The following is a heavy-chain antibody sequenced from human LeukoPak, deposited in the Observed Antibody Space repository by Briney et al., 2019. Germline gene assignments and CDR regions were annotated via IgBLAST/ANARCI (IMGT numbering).Heavy chain of an antibody. D-gene: IGHD5-24*01. CDR2: MNPTSGNT. Sequence: ASVKVSFKASGYTFVNYDINWVRQATGQGLEWMGWMNPTSGNTGYAQKLQGRVSMTRDTSISTAYMELSSLTYEDTAVYYCTMTSPAGYNLVGAFDTWGQGTKVTVSS. V-gene: IGHV1-8*01. J-gene: IGHJ3*02. CDR3: TMTSPAGYNLVGAFDT. CDR1: GYTFVNYD.